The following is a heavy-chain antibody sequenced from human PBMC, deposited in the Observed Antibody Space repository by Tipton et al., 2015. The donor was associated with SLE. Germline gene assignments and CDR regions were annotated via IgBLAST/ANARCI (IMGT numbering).Heavy chain of an antibody. J-gene: IGHJ3*02. CDR3: AREMATGRAFDI. D-gene: IGHD5-24*01. V-gene: IGHV4-34*09. CDR2: IHHSGST. CDR1: GGSFSGYY. Sequence: TLSLTCALYGGSFSGYYWTWIRQPPGKGLEWIGEIHHSGSTNYNPSLKSRVTISVDTSKNQFSLKLSSVTAADTAVYYCAREMATGRAFDIWGQGTMVTVSS.